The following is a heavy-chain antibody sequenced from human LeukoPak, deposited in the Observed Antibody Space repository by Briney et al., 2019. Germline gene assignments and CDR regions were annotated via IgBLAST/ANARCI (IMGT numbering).Heavy chain of an antibody. CDR3: VREVRYYDSSGYFTKSDGFDI. J-gene: IGHJ3*02. V-gene: IGHV4-59*01. Sequence: SETLSLTCSVSGGSLSSSYWNWIRQPPGRGLEWIGCAYYSGSTFYNPSLKSRVTISADTSKNQFSLKLSSVTAADTAVYYCVREVRYYDSSGYFTKSDGFDIWGQGTTVTVSS. CDR1: GGSLSSSY. D-gene: IGHD3-22*01. CDR2: AYYSGST.